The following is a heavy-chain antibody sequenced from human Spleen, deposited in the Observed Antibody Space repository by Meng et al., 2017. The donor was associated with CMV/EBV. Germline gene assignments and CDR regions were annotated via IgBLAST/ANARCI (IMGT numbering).Heavy chain of an antibody. Sequence: TFSGFSRSASGVGVAWIRQPPGKALEWLALIYWNDDKRYSPSLKSRVTIAKDTSKNQVVLTMTDMDPVDTATYYCTRTRDYGGDWLDPWGQGTLVTVSS. CDR3: TRTRDYGGDWLDP. D-gene: IGHD4-23*01. V-gene: IGHV2-5*01. J-gene: IGHJ5*02. CDR2: IYWNDDK. CDR1: GFSRSASGVG.